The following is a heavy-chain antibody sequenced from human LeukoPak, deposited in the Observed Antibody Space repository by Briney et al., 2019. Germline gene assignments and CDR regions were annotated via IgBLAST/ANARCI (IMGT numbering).Heavy chain of an antibody. CDR1: GFSFRSCW. D-gene: IGHD3-3*01. V-gene: IGHV3-74*01. J-gene: IGHJ3*01. CDR3: ASLVGGYYPPVEAFDV. CDR2: INGDGSTT. Sequence: GGSLRLSCAASGFSFRSCWMHWVRQDPGKELVWVSRINGDGSTTNYADSVRGRFTISRDNAKNTLYLQMNSLRADDSAVYFCASLVGGYYPPVEAFDVWGQGTMVTVSS.